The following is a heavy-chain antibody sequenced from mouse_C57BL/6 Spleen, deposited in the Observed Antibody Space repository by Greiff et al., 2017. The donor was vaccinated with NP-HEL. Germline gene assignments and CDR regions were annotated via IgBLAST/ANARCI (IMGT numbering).Heavy chain of an antibody. Sequence: VKLQESGPELVKPGASVKISCKASGYAFSSSWMNWVKQRPGKGLEWIGRIYPGDGATHSNGQFHGTATLTADKSSSTAYLLLSSLTSEDSAVYFCARGTGGYFDVWGTGTTVTVSS. D-gene: IGHD2-14*01. CDR2: IYPGDGAT. CDR3: ARGTGGYFDV. V-gene: IGHV1-82*01. CDR1: GYAFSSSW. J-gene: IGHJ1*03.